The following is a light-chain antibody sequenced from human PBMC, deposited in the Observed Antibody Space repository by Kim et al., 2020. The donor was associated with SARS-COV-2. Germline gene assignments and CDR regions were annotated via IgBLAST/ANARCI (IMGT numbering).Light chain of an antibody. CDR1: SGSIASND. V-gene: IGLV6-57*03. CDR2: EDN. Sequence: GKTVTISCTRSSGSIASNDVQWYQQRPGSAPNTVIYEDNQRPSGVPDRFSGSIDSSSNSASLTISGLKTEDEADYYCQSYDSSPWVFGGGTQLTVL. CDR3: QSYDSSPWV. J-gene: IGLJ3*02.